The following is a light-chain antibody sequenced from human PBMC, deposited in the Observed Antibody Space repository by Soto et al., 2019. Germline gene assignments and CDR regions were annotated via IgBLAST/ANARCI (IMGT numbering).Light chain of an antibody. CDR1: NSNIGNNY. J-gene: IGLJ1*01. CDR3: GAWDNSLSAYV. CDR2: ENT. Sequence: QAVLTQPPSVSAAPGQKVTISCSGRNSNIGNNYVSWYQQFPGTAPKLLIYENTKRPSGIPDRFSGSKSGTSATLDITGLQTGDEADYCCGAWDNSLSAYVFGPGTKVTV. V-gene: IGLV1-51*02.